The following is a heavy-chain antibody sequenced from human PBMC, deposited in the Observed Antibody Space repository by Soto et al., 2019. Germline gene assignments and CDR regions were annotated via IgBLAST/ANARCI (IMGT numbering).Heavy chain of an antibody. Sequence: GSLRLSCAASGFTFSGYWMSWVRQAPGKGLEWVGRIKSKTDGGTTDYAAPVKGRFTISRDDSKNTLYLQMNSLKTEDTAVYYCTTANGGYYDFDYWGQGTLVTVSS. CDR2: IKSKTDGGTT. CDR3: TTANGGYYDFDY. D-gene: IGHD3-3*01. CDR1: GFTFSGYW. V-gene: IGHV3-15*01. J-gene: IGHJ4*02.